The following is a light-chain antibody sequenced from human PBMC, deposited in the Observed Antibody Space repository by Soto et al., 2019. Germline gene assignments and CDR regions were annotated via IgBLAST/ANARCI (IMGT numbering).Light chain of an antibody. Sequence: EIVMTQSPATLSVSPGERATLSCRASQSVSSNLAWYQQKPGQAPRLLIYGASTRATGIPARFSGSGSGTEFTLTISSLQSEDFAVYSCQQYNHWSPSTFGPGTKVEIK. CDR1: QSVSSN. CDR2: GAS. J-gene: IGKJ1*01. CDR3: QQYNHWSPST. V-gene: IGKV3-15*01.